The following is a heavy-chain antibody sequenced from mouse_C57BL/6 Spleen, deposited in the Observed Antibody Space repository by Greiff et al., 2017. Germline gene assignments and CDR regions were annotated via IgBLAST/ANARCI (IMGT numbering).Heavy chain of an antibody. D-gene: IGHD3-2*02. CDR2: INPSSGDT. V-gene: IGHV1-7*01. CDR1: GYTFTSYG. J-gene: IGHJ3*01. Sequence: VKLQQSGAELAKPGASVKLSCKASGYTFTSYGMHWVKQRPGQGLEWIGDINPSSGDTKYNQKFKDKATLTADKSSSTAYMQLSSLTYEDSAVYYCASSVGSSGPFAYWGQGTLVTVSA. CDR3: ASSVGSSGPFAY.